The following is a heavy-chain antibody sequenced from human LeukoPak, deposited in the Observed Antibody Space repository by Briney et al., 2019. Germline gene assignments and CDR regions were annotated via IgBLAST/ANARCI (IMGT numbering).Heavy chain of an antibody. CDR3: AKSTTYTALNWFDP. CDR2: ITGSGGST. D-gene: IGHD5-18*01. CDR1: GFTLSTYG. J-gene: IGHJ5*02. Sequence: QPGGSLRLSCAASGFTLSTYGMSWVRQAPGKGLEWVSGITGSGGSTYYADSVKGRFTISRDNSKKTVYLQMSSLRAEDTAAYYCAKSTTYTALNWFDPWGQGTLVTVSS. V-gene: IGHV3-23*01.